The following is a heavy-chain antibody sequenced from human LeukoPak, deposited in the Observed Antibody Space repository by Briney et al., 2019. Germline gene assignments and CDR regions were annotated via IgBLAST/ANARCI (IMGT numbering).Heavy chain of an antibody. V-gene: IGHV3-21*01. CDR2: ISSSSSYI. CDR1: GFTFSSYS. CDR3: ARGIVGATGEIKPDY. D-gene: IGHD1-26*01. Sequence: GGSLRLSCAASGFTFSSYSMNWVRQAPGKGLEWVSSISSSSSYIYYADSVKGRFTISRDDAKNSLYLQMNSLRAEDTAVYYCARGIVGATGEIKPDYWGQGTLVTVSS. J-gene: IGHJ4*02.